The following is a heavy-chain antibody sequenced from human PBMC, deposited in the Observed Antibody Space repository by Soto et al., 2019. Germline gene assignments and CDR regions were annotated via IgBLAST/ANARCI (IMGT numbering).Heavy chain of an antibody. J-gene: IGHJ4*02. CDR3: AKLGQYSTSAGQLDY. Sequence: ASVKVSCKASGYTFTDYYIHWVRQAPGQGLEWMGWINPNSGGTNSAQNFQGRVTMTRDTSISTAYMELSRLRSDDTAAYFCAKLGQYSTSAGQLDYWGQGTLVTVSS. CDR1: GYTFTDYY. CDR2: INPNSGGT. V-gene: IGHV1-2*02. D-gene: IGHD6-6*01.